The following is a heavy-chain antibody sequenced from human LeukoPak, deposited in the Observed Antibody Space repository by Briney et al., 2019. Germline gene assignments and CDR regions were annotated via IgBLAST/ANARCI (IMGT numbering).Heavy chain of an antibody. Sequence: GGSLKISCKGSGYSFTTYWIAWVRQMPGKDLEWMGVIYPGDSDTRYSPSFQGQVTLSADKSISTAYLQWSSLKASDTAIYYCARALVGAATLSYWGQGTLVTVSS. J-gene: IGHJ4*02. CDR2: IYPGDSDT. D-gene: IGHD1-26*01. V-gene: IGHV5-51*01. CDR1: GYSFTTYW. CDR3: ARALVGAATLSY.